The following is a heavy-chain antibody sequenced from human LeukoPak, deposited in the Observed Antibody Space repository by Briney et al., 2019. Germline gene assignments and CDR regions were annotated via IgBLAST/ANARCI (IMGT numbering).Heavy chain of an antibody. D-gene: IGHD1-26*01. CDR1: GFTFSNYA. CDR3: AKGRHTSSGMFDY. Sequence: GGSLRLSCAASGFTFSNYAMSWVCQAPGKGLEWVSAITGSGDTTYYADSVQGRFTISRDNSKNTLYVQMNSLRAEDTAVYYCAKGRHTSSGMFDYWGQGTLVTVSS. CDR2: ITGSGDTT. J-gene: IGHJ4*02. V-gene: IGHV3-23*01.